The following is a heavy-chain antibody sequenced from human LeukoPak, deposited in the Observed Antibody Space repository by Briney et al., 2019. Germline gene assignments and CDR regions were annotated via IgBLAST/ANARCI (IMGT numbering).Heavy chain of an antibody. V-gene: IGHV4-30-4*01. CDR3: ARGGYRGLDV. CDR1: GGSISSGDYY. Sequence: SETLSLTCSVSGGSISSGDYYWSWIRQPPGKGLEWIGYIYYSGSTYDNPSPRSRVTRSLDTSKNQFSLKLSSVTAADTAVYYCARGGYRGLDVWGQGITVTVSS. J-gene: IGHJ6*02. CDR2: IYYSGST. D-gene: IGHD1-1*01.